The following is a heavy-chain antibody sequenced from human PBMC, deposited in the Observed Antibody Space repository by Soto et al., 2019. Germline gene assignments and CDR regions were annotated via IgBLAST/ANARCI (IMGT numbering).Heavy chain of an antibody. J-gene: IGHJ4*02. CDR3: ARLEGLATISYYFDF. Sequence: TSETLSLTCSVSGDSINSDKYYWGWIRQPPGKVLDWIGSIYYLGNTYYNPSLQTRVTISLDKSKSQFSLKLTSVTAADSAVYFCARLEGLATISYYFDFWGQGALVTVSS. CDR2: IYYLGNT. D-gene: IGHD3-9*01. V-gene: IGHV4-39*01. CDR1: GDSINSDKYY.